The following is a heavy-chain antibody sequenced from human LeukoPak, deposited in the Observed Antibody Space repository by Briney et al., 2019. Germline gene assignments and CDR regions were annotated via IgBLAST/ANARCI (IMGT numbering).Heavy chain of an antibody. V-gene: IGHV3-23*01. CDR1: GFTFNSYA. CDR2: ISGSGGNT. CDR3: ASYGSGSYPSLDYYYGMDV. J-gene: IGHJ6*02. D-gene: IGHD3-10*01. Sequence: GGSLRLSCAASGFTFNSYAMSWVRQAPGKGLEWVSAISGSGGNTYYADSVKGRFTISRDNAKNSLYLQMNSLRAEDTAVYYCASYGSGSYPSLDYYYGMDVWGQGTTVTVSS.